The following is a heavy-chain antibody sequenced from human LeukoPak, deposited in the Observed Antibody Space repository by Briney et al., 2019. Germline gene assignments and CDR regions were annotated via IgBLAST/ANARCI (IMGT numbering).Heavy chain of an antibody. Sequence: GGSLRLSCAASGFTFSSYAMHWVRQAPGKGLEWVAVISYDGSNKYYADSVKGRFTISRDNSKNTLYLQMNSLRAEDTAVYYCARVSSSVVAATLEKTPWFDHWGQGTLVTVSS. D-gene: IGHD2-15*01. V-gene: IGHV3-30-3*01. CDR3: ARVSSSVVAATLEKTPWFDH. J-gene: IGHJ5*02. CDR2: ISYDGSNK. CDR1: GFTFSSYA.